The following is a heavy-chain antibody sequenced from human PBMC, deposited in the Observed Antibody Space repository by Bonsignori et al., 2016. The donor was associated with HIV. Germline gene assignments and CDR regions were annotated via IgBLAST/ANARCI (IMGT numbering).Heavy chain of an antibody. CDR1: GYTFTGYY. CDR3: ARNQLLSQFGTSWFDP. D-gene: IGHD3-10*01. CDR2: INPDTGGT. V-gene: IGHV1-2*02. Sequence: ASVKVSCKTSGYTFTGYYIHWVRQAPGQGLEWMGWINPDTGGTNYTQRFQGRVTMTRDTSVDTAYMQLNRLTSDDTAIYYCARNQLLSQFGTSWFDPWGQGSLVTVSS. J-gene: IGHJ5*02.